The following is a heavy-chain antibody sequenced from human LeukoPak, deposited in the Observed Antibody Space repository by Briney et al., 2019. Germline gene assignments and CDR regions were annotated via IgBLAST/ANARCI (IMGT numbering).Heavy chain of an antibody. CDR3: AKIAAHDTGEGY. CDR2: INPSGDST. Sequence: ASVKVSFTASGYTFTSNHIHWVRQAPGQGLEWMGVINPSGDSTSYAPNFQGRVTVTRDTSTSTVYMELSSLRSEDTAIYYCAKIAAHDTGEGYWGQGTLVTVSS. J-gene: IGHJ4*02. CDR1: GYTFTSNH. V-gene: IGHV1-46*01. D-gene: IGHD6-13*01.